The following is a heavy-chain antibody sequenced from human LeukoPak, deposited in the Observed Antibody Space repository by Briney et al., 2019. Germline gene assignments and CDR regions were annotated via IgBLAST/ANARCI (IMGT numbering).Heavy chain of an antibody. CDR3: ARGWLAETTVVTPYNY. CDR1: GGAFSSYD. CDR2: ITPIFGTA. Sequence: SVKVSCKTSGGAFSSYDISWLRQAPGQGLEWMGGITPIFGTANYAQKFQGRVTITAVESMSTAYMELSSLRSEDTVVYYCARGWLAETTVVTPYNYWGQGTLVTVSS. V-gene: IGHV1-69*13. J-gene: IGHJ4*02. D-gene: IGHD4-23*01.